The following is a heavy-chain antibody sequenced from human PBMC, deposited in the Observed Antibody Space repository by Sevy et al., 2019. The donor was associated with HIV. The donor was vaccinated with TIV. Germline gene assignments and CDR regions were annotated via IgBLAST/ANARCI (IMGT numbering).Heavy chain of an antibody. J-gene: IGHJ4*02. CDR1: GFPVSSNY. CDR3: ARGKSGYGYGLDY. V-gene: IGHV3-66*01. D-gene: IGHD5-18*01. Sequence: GGSLRLSCAASGFPVSSNYMSWVRQAPGKGLEWVSVIYSGGSTYHADPVKGRFTISNDNSKNTLYLQMNSRRVEDTAVYYCARGKSGYGYGLDYWGQGTLVTVSS. CDR2: IYSGGST.